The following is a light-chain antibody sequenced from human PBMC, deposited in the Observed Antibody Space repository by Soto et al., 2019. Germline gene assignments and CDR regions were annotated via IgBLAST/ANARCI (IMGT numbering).Light chain of an antibody. CDR1: SSDVGGYNY. Sequence: QSALTQPASVSGSPGQSITIYCTGTSSDVGGYNYVSWYQQHPGIAPKLMIYDVSDRPSGVSNRFSGSKSGDTASLTISGLQAEDEADYYCSSYTSSSTPVFGGGTKLTVL. V-gene: IGLV2-14*01. CDR2: DVS. J-gene: IGLJ2*01. CDR3: SSYTSSSTPV.